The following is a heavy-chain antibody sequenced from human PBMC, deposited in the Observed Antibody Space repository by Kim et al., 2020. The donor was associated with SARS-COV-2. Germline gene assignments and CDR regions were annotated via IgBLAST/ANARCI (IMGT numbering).Heavy chain of an antibody. CDR2: INPNSGGT. Sequence: ASVKVSCKASGYTFTGYYMHWVRQAPGQGLEWMGWINPNSGGTNYAQKFQGRVTMTRDTSISTAYMELSRLRSDDTAVYYCASGFIVGAIRGRVGFDPWGQGTLVTVSS. CDR3: ASGFIVGAIRGRVGFDP. D-gene: IGHD1-26*01. V-gene: IGHV1-2*02. CDR1: GYTFTGYY. J-gene: IGHJ5*02.